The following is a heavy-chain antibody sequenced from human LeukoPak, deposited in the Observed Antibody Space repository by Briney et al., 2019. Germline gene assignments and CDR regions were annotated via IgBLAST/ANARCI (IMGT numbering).Heavy chain of an antibody. CDR3: ARVYKGYDFWSGYYDY. CDR2: INPSGGST. Sequence: ASVKVSCKASGYTFTSYYMHWVRQAPGQGLEWMGIINPSGGSTSYAQKFQGRVTMTRDTSTSTVYMELSSLRSEDTAVYYCARVYKGYDFWSGYYDYWGQGTLVTVSS. D-gene: IGHD3-3*01. J-gene: IGHJ4*02. V-gene: IGHV1-46*01. CDR1: GYTFTSYY.